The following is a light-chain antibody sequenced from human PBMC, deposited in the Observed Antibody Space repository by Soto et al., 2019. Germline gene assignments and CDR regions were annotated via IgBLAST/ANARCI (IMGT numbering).Light chain of an antibody. CDR2: DVS. J-gene: IGKJ1*01. Sequence: DIQMTQSPSTLSASMGDRVTISCRASQTVERWLAWYQQKPGKAPKLLISDVSSLERGVPSRFSGSGSATEFTLTISGLQSDDFATYYCQQYKDYVWTFGQGTKV. V-gene: IGKV1-5*01. CDR3: QQYKDYVWT. CDR1: QTVERW.